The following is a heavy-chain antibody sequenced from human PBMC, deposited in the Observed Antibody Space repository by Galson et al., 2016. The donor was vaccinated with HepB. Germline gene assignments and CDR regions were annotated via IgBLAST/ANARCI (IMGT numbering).Heavy chain of an antibody. V-gene: IGHV4-34*01. CDR2: INNRGST. CDR3: ARDFFCSDGVCYKGRYDY. CDR1: GGHFSGHY. D-gene: IGHD2-8*01. Sequence: SETLSLTCAVYGGHFSGHYWTWIRQSPGKGLEWIGDINNRGSTSYNPSLKSRVTISVDASKNQFSLNLRSVTAADTAVYFCARDFFCSDGVCYKGRYDYWGHGTLVTVFS. J-gene: IGHJ4*01.